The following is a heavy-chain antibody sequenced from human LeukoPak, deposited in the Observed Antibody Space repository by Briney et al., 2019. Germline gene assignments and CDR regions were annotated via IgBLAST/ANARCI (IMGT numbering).Heavy chain of an antibody. Sequence: LSLTCAVSGGSIRNSSFYWGWIRQPPGKGLEWVSYISGSTTYTNYADSVKGRFTISRDNAKNSLYLQMSSLRAEDTAVYFCARIRGSYYLDYWGQGTLVTVSS. D-gene: IGHD6-13*01. J-gene: IGHJ4*02. CDR3: ARIRGSYYLDY. CDR1: GGSIRN. CDR2: ISGSTTYT. V-gene: IGHV3-11*06.